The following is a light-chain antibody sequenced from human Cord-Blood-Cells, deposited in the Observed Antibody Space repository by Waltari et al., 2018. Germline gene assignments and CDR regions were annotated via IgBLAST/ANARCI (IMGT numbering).Light chain of an antibody. J-gene: IGKJ3*01. CDR3: QQSYSTPFT. CDR2: AAS. V-gene: IGKV1-39*01. CDR1: PSIRSY. Sequence: DNQMTQTPPSLSAPVADRVTITCRASPSIRSYLNRCQQKPGKAPKLLIYAASSLHSGVRSRCSGRGSGTDVTLTISSLQPEDFATYYCQQSYSTPFTFGPGTKVDS.